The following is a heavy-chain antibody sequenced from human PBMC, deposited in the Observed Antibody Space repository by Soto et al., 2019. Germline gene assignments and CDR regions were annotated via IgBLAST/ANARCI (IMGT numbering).Heavy chain of an antibody. D-gene: IGHD3-22*01. J-gene: IGHJ3*02. Sequence: TLSLTCSVSGDSISRIDYYWTWIRQHPEKGLEWIGNIYFRGNTYYSPSLESRLTISVGTSKNQFSLKLTSVTAADTAVYYCAREGGSYDSGGYLIRGAFDTWGQGTMVTVS. CDR3: AREGGSYDSGGYLIRGAFDT. CDR2: IYFRGNT. CDR1: GDSISRIDYY. V-gene: IGHV4-31*03.